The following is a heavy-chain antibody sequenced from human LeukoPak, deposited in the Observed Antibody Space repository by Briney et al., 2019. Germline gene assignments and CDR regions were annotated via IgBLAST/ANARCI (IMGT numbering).Heavy chain of an antibody. CDR3: HYYDSQGFGY. V-gene: IGHV1-2*02. D-gene: IGHD3-22*01. J-gene: IGHJ4*01. Sequence: ASVKVSCKVSGYTFTGYYMHWVRQAPGQGLEWMGWINPNSGGTNYAQKFQGRVTMTRDTSISTVYMEVSRLRSDDTAVYYCHYYDSQGFGYWGQGSLVTVSS. CDR1: GYTFTGYY. CDR2: INPNSGGT.